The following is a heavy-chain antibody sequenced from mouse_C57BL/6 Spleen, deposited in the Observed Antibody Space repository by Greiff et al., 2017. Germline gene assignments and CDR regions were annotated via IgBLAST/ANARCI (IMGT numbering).Heavy chain of an antibody. CDR3: ATHYYGSSYHYYAMDY. V-gene: IGHV2-4*01. J-gene: IGHJ4*01. Sequence: QVQLQQSGPGLVQPSQSLSITCTVSGFSLTSYGVHWVRQPPGKGLEWLGVIWSGGSTDYNAAFISRLSISKDNSKSQVFFKMNSLQADDTAIYYCATHYYGSSYHYYAMDYWGQGTSVTVSS. CDR1: GFSLTSYG. D-gene: IGHD1-1*01. CDR2: IWSGGST.